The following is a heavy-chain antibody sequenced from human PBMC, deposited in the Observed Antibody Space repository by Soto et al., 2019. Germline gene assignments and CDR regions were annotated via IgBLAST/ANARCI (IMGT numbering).Heavy chain of an antibody. CDR1: GGSISSGDYY. J-gene: IGHJ5*02. CDR3: ARRDRSGFSYWLDT. D-gene: IGHD3-22*01. Sequence: QVQLQESGPGLVKPSQTLSLTCTVSGGSISSGDYYWSWIRQHPGKGLEWIGTIYFSGTTYYNPSLKSRGTIAVDTAKNQFSLNLISVTAAETAVYYCARRDRSGFSYWLDTWGQGTLVTVSS. CDR2: IYFSGTT. V-gene: IGHV4-31*03.